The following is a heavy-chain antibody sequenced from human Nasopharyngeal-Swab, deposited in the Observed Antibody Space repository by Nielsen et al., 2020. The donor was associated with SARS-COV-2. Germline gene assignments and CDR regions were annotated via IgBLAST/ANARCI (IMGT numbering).Heavy chain of an antibody. CDR3: VREWGSGMSHFDL. D-gene: IGHD3-10*01. Sequence: GGSLRLSCAASGFTFSSYEIHWVRQVPGKSLEWVSAIGIAGDTFYGDPVKGRFTISRENGKDSSYLQMNGLRAGDTAVYYCVREWGSGMSHFDLWGRGTQVTVSS. CDR2: IGIAGDT. J-gene: IGHJ2*01. V-gene: IGHV3-13*01. CDR1: GFTFSSYE.